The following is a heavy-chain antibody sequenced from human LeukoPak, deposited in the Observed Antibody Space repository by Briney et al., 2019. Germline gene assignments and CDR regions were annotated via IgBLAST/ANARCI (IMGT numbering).Heavy chain of an antibody. Sequence: GGSLRLSCAASGFTFSSYGIHWVRQAPGEGLEWVAVIWSDGRDKYYADSVKGRFTISRDNSKNTLYLQMNSLRAEDTAVYYCARDHRTTVTVYYFDYWGQGTLVTVSS. CDR3: ARDHRTTVTVYYFDY. CDR2: IWSDGRDK. CDR1: GFTFSSYG. J-gene: IGHJ4*02. V-gene: IGHV3-33*01. D-gene: IGHD4-17*01.